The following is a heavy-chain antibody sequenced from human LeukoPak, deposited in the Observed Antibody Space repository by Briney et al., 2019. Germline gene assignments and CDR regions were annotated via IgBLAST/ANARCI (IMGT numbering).Heavy chain of an antibody. Sequence: SQTLSLTCTVSGASINGDNYYWSWIRQPAGKGLEWIGRIYTTGSTSYNPSLNSRVSISVDTSKNQFSLKLSSVTAADTAVYYCANGTNWFDPWGQGTLVTVSS. CDR3: ANGTNWFDP. V-gene: IGHV4-61*02. D-gene: IGHD1-14*01. CDR1: GASINGDNYY. CDR2: IYTTGST. J-gene: IGHJ5*02.